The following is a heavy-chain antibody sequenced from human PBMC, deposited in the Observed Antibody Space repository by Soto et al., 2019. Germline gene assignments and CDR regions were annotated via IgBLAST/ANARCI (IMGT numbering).Heavy chain of an antibody. V-gene: IGHV4-39*01. CDR2: VFYSGSA. CDR3: ARRGGTGDYFRSFDP. Sequence: PSETLSLTCTVSGDSISSNSHYWVWIRQPPGKGLEWIGSVFYSGSAYYIPSLKSRVTISVDTSKNQFSLKVNPVTAADTAVYFCARRGGTGDYFRSFDPWGQGTLVTVS. CDR1: GDSISSNSHY. J-gene: IGHJ5*02. D-gene: IGHD3-9*01.